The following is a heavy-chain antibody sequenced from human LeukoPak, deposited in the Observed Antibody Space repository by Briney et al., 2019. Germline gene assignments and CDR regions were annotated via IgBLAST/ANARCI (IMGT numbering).Heavy chain of an antibody. J-gene: IGHJ6*02. CDR3: ARGLDCSGGSCYYYGMDV. D-gene: IGHD2-15*01. V-gene: IGHV4-34*01. CDR1: GGSFSGYC. Sequence: SETLSLTCAVYGGSFSGYCWSWIRQPPGKGLEWIGEINHSGSTNYNPSLKSRVTISVDTSKNQFSLKLSSVTAADTAVYYCARGLDCSGGSCYYYGMDVWGQGTTVTVSS. CDR2: INHSGST.